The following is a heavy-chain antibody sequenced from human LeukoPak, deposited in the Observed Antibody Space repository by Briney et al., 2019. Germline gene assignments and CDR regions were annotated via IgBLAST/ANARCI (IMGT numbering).Heavy chain of an antibody. J-gene: IGHJ4*02. D-gene: IGHD3-3*01. CDR1: GFAFNNYW. CDR2: IKPDGGQG. V-gene: IGHV3-7*01. Sequence: GGSLRLSCVASGFAFNNYWVDWVRQAPGEGLEWVASIKPDGGQGDYVDSVKGRFTISRDNGKNSLYLHLNSLRAEDTAVYYCATDRGFASFDYWGQGTLVTVSS. CDR3: ATDRGFASFDY.